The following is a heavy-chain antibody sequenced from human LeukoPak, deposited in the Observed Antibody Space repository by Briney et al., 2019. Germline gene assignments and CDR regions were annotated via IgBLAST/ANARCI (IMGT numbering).Heavy chain of an antibody. Sequence: GGSLRLSCAASGFTFSSYAMSWVRQAPGKGLEWVSAISGSGGSTYYADSVKGRFTISRDNSKNTLYLQMNSLRAEDTAVYYRAKSVVGYSYAAPIFDYWGQGTLVTVSS. CDR2: ISGSGGST. D-gene: IGHD5-18*01. V-gene: IGHV3-23*01. J-gene: IGHJ4*02. CDR1: GFTFSSYA. CDR3: AKSVVGYSYAAPIFDY.